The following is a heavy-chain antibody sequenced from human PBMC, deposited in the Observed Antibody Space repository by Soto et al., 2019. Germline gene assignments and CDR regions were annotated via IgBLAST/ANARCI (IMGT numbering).Heavy chain of an antibody. Sequence: GGSLRLSCAASGFTFSSYGMHWVRQAPGKGLEWVAVISYDGSNKYYADSVKGRFAISRDNSKNTLYLQMNSLRAEDTAVYYCAKDALYDSSGSYFDYWGQGTLVTVS. V-gene: IGHV3-30*18. CDR1: GFTFSSYG. D-gene: IGHD3-22*01. CDR3: AKDALYDSSGSYFDY. CDR2: ISYDGSNK. J-gene: IGHJ4*02.